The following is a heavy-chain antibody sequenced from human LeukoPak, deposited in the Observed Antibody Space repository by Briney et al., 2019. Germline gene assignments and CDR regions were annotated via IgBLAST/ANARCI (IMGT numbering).Heavy chain of an antibody. V-gene: IGHV1-69-2*01. J-gene: IGHJ5*02. CDR1: GYSFTKNT. CDR3: AMAARTASP. D-gene: IGHD2-21*02. Sequence: ASVKVSCKASGYSFTKNTIHWVQQAPGKGLEWMGRVDRQGGETIYAERFQGRVTITTDTSTGTVFMEVRSLRPDDTAIYYCAMAARTASPWGQGTLVTVSS. CDR2: VDRQGGET.